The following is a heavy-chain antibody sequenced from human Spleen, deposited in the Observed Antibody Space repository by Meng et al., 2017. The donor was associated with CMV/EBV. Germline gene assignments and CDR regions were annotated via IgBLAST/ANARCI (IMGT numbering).Heavy chain of an antibody. CDR2: IYHSGST. CDR1: GFSISSGYF. CDR3: AGGRWNQKRKGYCTTTSCSKYYYFGMDV. Sequence: SETLSLTCTVSGFSISSGYFWGWIRQPPGKGLEWIGNIYHSGSTYYNPPLKSRVTLSVDTSKNQFSLKLRSVTAADTAVYYCAGGRWNQKRKGYCTTTSCSKYYYFGMDVWGQGTTVTVSS. V-gene: IGHV4-38-2*02. J-gene: IGHJ6*02. D-gene: IGHD2-2*01.